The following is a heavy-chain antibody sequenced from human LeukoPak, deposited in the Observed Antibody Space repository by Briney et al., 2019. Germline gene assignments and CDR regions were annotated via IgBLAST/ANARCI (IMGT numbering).Heavy chain of an antibody. CDR3: ARHTSDGELAFYL. CDR2: IYYSGST. Sequence: SETLSLTCTVSGGSITNTNYYWAWIRQPPGKGLEWIGTIYYSGSTHDNPSLTSRVTISVDTSKTQFSLKLSSVTAADTAVYFLARHTSDGELAFYLWGQGTMVTGSS. J-gene: IGHJ3*01. CDR1: GGSITNTNYY. D-gene: IGHD4-17*01. V-gene: IGHV4-39*01.